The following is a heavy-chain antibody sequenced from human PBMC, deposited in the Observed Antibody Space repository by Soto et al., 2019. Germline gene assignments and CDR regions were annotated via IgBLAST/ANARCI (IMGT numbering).Heavy chain of an antibody. J-gene: IGHJ3*02. CDR2: TYYRSKWYN. Sequence: SQTLSLTCDISGDSVSSNSAAWNWIRQSPSRGLEWLGRTYYRSKWYNDYAVSVKSRMTITPDTSKNQFSLRLNSVTPEDTAVYYCARKYSTSWADALGIWGQGTKVTVSS. CDR3: ARKYSTSWADALGI. V-gene: IGHV6-1*01. D-gene: IGHD6-13*01. CDR1: GDSVSSNSAA.